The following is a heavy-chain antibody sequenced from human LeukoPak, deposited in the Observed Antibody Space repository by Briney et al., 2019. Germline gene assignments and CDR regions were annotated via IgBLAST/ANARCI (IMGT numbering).Heavy chain of an antibody. CDR3: ARDWGPSGYDYIEFDY. CDR1: GGSISSYY. J-gene: IGHJ4*02. V-gene: IGHV4-4*07. D-gene: IGHD5-12*01. CDR2: IYTSGST. Sequence: SESLSLTCTVSGGSISSYYWSWIRQPAGKGLEWVGRIYTSGSTNYNPFLRSRVTRSVDMSKNQFSLKLRAVTAADTAVYYCARDWGPSGYDYIEFDYWGQGTLVTVSS.